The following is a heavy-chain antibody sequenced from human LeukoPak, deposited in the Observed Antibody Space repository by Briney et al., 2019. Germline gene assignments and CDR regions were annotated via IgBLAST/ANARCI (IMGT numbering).Heavy chain of an antibody. D-gene: IGHD3-3*01. V-gene: IGHV3-30*02. CDR2: IRSDGSNK. CDR1: GFTFSSYG. J-gene: IGHJ4*02. CDR3: VKDHGGDFWSGPHYFDY. Sequence: PGGSLRLSCAASGFTFSSYGMHWVRQAPGKGLEWVAFIRSDGSNKYYADSVKGRFTISRDNSKNTLYLQMNSLRAEDTAVYYCVKDHGGDFWSGPHYFDYWGQGTLVTVSS.